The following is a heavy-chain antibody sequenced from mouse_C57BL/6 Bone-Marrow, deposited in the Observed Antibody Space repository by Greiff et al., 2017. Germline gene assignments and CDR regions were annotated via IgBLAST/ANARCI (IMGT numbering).Heavy chain of an antibody. CDR2: IDPETGGP. Sequence: LQESGAELVRPGASVTLSCKASGYTFTDYEMHWVKQTPVHGLEWIGAIDPETGGPAYNQKFKGKAILTADKSSSTAYMELRSLTSEDSAVYYCKRTLLLRYLWFAYWGQGTLVTVSA. V-gene: IGHV1-15*01. CDR3: KRTLLLRYLWFAY. CDR1: GYTFTDYE. J-gene: IGHJ3*01. D-gene: IGHD1-1*01.